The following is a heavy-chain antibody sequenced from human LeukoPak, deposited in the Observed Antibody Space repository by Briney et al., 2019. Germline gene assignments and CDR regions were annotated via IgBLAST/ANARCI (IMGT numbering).Heavy chain of an antibody. Sequence: GASVKVSCKASGYTFTSYYMHWVRQAPGQGLEWMGIINPSGGSTSYAQKFQGRVTMTRDTSTSTVYMELSSLRSEDTAVYYCARDPYYYGSGSDQTHYFDCWGQGTLVTVSS. J-gene: IGHJ4*02. CDR2: INPSGGST. CDR1: GYTFTSYY. D-gene: IGHD3-10*01. CDR3: ARDPYYYGSGSDQTHYFDC. V-gene: IGHV1-46*01.